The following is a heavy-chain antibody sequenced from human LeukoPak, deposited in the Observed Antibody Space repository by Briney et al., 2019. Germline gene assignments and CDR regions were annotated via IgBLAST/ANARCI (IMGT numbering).Heavy chain of an antibody. CDR3: ARDWVVITGSPYFDY. CDR1: GYTFTSYD. CDR2: ISAYNGNT. D-gene: IGHD3-22*01. J-gene: IGHJ4*02. Sequence: ASVKVSCKASGYTFTSYDISWVRQAPGQGLEWMGWISAYNGNTNYAQKLQGRVTMTTDTSTSTAYMELRSLRSDDTAVYYCARDWVVITGSPYFDYWGQGTLVTVSS. V-gene: IGHV1-18*01.